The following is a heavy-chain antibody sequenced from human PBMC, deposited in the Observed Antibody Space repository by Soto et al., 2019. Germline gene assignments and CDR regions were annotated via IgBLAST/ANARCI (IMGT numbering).Heavy chain of an antibody. CDR3: ARSHYTYGLLIDY. J-gene: IGHJ4*02. CDR2: IDYYVTNR. Sequence: GGSLRLSCATSGFTVDNGMTWVRQTPGKGLEGVSSIDYYVTNRHYADSVKGRFTISRDKARNTVALQMSNLRAADTAVYYCARSHYTYGLLIDYWGPGTLVTVSS. V-gene: IGHV3-23*05. CDR1: GFTVDNG. D-gene: IGHD2-8*01.